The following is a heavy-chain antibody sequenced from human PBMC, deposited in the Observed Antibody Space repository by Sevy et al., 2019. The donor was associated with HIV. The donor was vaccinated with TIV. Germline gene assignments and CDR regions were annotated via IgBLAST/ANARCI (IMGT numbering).Heavy chain of an antibody. CDR1: GGSINSDH. CDR2: VYYTGGT. V-gene: IGHV4-59*08. J-gene: IGHJ3*02. Sequence: SETLSLTCTVSGGSINSDHWNWIRQPPGKGLEWIGYVYYTGGTNYNPSLKNRVTISVDRTKNQFSLKLTSVTAADPAVYYCARRNDFDIWGQGTMVTVSS. CDR3: ARRNDFDI.